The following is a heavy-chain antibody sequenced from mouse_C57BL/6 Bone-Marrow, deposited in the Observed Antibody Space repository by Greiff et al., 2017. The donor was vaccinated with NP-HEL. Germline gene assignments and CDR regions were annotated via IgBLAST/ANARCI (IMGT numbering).Heavy chain of an antibody. D-gene: IGHD4-1*01. CDR2: IRSKSNNYAT. V-gene: IGHV10-1*01. CDR3: VRLAIANWNAMDY. Sequence: EVKVEESGGGLVQPKGSLKLSCAASGFSFNTYAMNWVRQAPGKGLEWVARIRSKSNNYATYYADSVKDRFTISRDDSESMLYLQMNNLKTEDTAMYYCVRLAIANWNAMDYWGQGTSVTVSS. CDR1: GFSFNTYA. J-gene: IGHJ4*01.